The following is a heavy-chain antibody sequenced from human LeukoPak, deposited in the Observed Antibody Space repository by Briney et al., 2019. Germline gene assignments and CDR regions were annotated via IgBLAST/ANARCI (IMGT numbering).Heavy chain of an antibody. J-gene: IGHJ4*02. V-gene: IGHV4-39*07. CDR2: IYYSGST. CDR1: GGSISSSSYY. Sequence: SETLSLTCTVSGGSISSSSYYWGWIRQPPGNGLEWIGSIYYSGSTYYNPSLKSRVTISVDTSKNQFSLKLSSVTAADTAVYYCARDLYSSSWGAYFDYWGQGTLVTVSS. CDR3: ARDLYSSSWGAYFDY. D-gene: IGHD6-13*01.